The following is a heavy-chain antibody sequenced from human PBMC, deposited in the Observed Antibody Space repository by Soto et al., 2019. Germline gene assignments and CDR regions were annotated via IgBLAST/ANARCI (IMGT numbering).Heavy chain of an antibody. CDR3: ARVGYDFWSGYPNWFDP. D-gene: IGHD3-3*01. CDR1: GYTFTSYV. Sequence: VHFSCSASGYTFTSYVISWVRQAPGQWLEWMGWISAYNGNTNYAQKLQGRVTMTTDTSTSTAYMELRSLRSDDTAVYYCARVGYDFWSGYPNWFDPWGQGNLVNVSA. J-gene: IGHJ5*02. CDR2: ISAYNGNT. V-gene: IGHV1-18*04.